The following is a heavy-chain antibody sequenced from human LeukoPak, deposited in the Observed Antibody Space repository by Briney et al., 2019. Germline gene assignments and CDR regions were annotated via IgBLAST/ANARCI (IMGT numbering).Heavy chain of an antibody. V-gene: IGHV1-69*04. CDR3: AGASKMATTDLDY. Sequence: VASVKVSCKASGGTFSSYAISWVRQAPGQGLEWMGRIIPILGIANYAQKFQGRVTITAGKSTSTAYMELSSLRSEDTAVYYCAGASKMATTDLDYWGQGTLVTVSS. D-gene: IGHD5-24*01. CDR2: IIPILGIA. CDR1: GGTFSSYA. J-gene: IGHJ4*02.